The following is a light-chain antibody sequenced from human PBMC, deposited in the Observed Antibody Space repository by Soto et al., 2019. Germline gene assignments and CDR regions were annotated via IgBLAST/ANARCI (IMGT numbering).Light chain of an antibody. CDR1: KSISRY. V-gene: IGKV1-5*01. CDR2: DAS. Sequence: DIQMTQSPSTLSASVGDRVTITCRASKSISRYLAWYQKKPGEAPKLLIYDASSLQSGDSSRFSASGSGTEFSLSISSLQPDDLATYYCQHYNSLSSFGPGTKVEIK. J-gene: IGKJ3*01. CDR3: QHYNSLSS.